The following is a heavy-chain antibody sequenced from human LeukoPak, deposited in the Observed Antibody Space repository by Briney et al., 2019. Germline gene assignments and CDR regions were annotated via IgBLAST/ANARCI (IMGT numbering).Heavy chain of an antibody. D-gene: IGHD3-22*01. Sequence: SVRVSCKASGGTFSSYAISWVRQAPGQGLEWMGGIIPIFGTANYAQKFQGRVTITADESTSTAYMELSSLRSEDTAVYYCARDLYYYDSSGYYSPYYGMDVWGQGTTVTVSS. CDR2: IIPIFGTA. CDR1: GGTFSSYA. J-gene: IGHJ6*02. V-gene: IGHV1-69*13. CDR3: ARDLYYYDSSGYYSPYYGMDV.